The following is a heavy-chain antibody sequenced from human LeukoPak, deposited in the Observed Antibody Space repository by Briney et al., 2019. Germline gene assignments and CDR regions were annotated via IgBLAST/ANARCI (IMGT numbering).Heavy chain of an antibody. CDR2: VYYSGST. Sequence: SETLSLTCTVSGGPTSSYYWSWIRQPLGKGLEWIGYVYYSGSTSYNPSLKSRVTISVDSSKNQFSLKLSSVTAADTAMYYCARSEWGYAFDIWGQGTMVTVSS. D-gene: IGHD3-16*01. J-gene: IGHJ3*02. V-gene: IGHV4-59*01. CDR1: GGPTSSYY. CDR3: ARSEWGYAFDI.